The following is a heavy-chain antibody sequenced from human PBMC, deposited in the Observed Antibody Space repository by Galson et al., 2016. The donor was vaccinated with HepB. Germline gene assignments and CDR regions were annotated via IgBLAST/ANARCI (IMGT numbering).Heavy chain of an antibody. J-gene: IGHJ4*02. Sequence: SETLSLTCTVSGGSIRSSSYYWGWIRQPPGKGLEWIGGVYFSGSTYYNPSLNSRVTISIDTSRNQFSLRLSSVTAADTAVYYCVRDRAATDIKDFDCWGQGTLVTVSS. CDR3: VRDRAATDIKDFDC. V-gene: IGHV4-39*07. CDR2: VYFSGST. CDR1: GGSIRSSSYY. D-gene: IGHD6-25*01.